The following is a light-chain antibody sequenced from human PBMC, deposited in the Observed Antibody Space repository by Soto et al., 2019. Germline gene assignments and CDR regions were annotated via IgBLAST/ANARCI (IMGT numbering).Light chain of an antibody. CDR2: KAS. V-gene: IGKV1-5*03. J-gene: IGKJ2*01. CDR3: QQYVSYSPYT. Sequence: DIQMTQFPPTLSASIGDRVTITCRASQTISSSLAWYQQKPGKAPKLLIYKASTLETGVPSRFSGSGSGTEFTLTISSLQPDDFATYCCQQYVSYSPYTFGQGTRLELK. CDR1: QTISSS.